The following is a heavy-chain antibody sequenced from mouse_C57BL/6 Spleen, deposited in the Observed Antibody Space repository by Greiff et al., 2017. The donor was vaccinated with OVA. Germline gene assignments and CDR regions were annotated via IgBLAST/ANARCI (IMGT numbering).Heavy chain of an antibody. CDR3: ARNGYYGYAMDY. Sequence: EVMLVESGGGLVKPGGPLKLSCAASGFTFSDYGMHWVRQAPEKGLEWVAYISSGSSTIYYADTVKGRFTISRDNAKNTLFLQMTSLRSEDTAMYYCARNGYYGYAMDYWGQGTSVTVSS. J-gene: IGHJ4*01. CDR2: ISSGSSTI. CDR1: GFTFSDYG. D-gene: IGHD2-3*01. V-gene: IGHV5-17*01.